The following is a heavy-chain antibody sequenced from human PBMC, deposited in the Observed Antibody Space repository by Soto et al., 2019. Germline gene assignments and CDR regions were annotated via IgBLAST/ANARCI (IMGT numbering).Heavy chain of an antibody. Sequence: FEPLSLTCAVYGGSFSGYYWSWIRQPPGKGLEWIGEINHSGSTNYNPSLKSRVTISVDTSKNQFSLKLSSVTAADTAVYYCAGYYDSSGRYCGQGTLVTVSS. CDR2: INHSGST. CDR1: GGSFSGYY. CDR3: AGYYDSSGRY. V-gene: IGHV4-34*01. D-gene: IGHD3-22*01. J-gene: IGHJ4*02.